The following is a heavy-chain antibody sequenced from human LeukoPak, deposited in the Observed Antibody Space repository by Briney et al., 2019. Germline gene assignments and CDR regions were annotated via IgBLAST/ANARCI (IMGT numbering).Heavy chain of an antibody. J-gene: IGHJ3*02. CDR2: IYYSGST. Sequence: MPSETLSLTCTVSGGSISSYYSSWIRQPPGKGLEWIGYIYYSGSTNYNPSLKSRVTISVDTSKNQFSLKLSSVTAADTAVYYRARVPTSTAAFDIWGQGTMVTVSS. CDR1: GGSISSYY. CDR3: ARVPTSTAAFDI. V-gene: IGHV4-59*01.